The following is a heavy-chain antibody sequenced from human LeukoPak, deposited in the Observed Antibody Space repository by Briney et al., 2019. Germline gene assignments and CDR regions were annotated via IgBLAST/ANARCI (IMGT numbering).Heavy chain of an antibody. D-gene: IGHD6-13*01. CDR1: GGSISGGSYY. CDR3: AREGSSSWYVGIYYMDV. V-gene: IGHV4-61*09. J-gene: IGHJ6*03. CDR2: IHTSGRT. Sequence: SETLSLTCTVSGGSISGGSYYWNWIRQPAGKGLEWIGHIHTSGRTSYKSSLTSRVTISIDTSNNAFSLRLSSVTAADTAVYYCAREGSSSWYVGIYYMDVWGKGTTVTVSS.